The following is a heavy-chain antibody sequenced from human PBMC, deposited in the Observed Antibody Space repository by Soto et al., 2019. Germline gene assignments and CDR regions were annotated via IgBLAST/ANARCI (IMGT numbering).Heavy chain of an antibody. CDR1: GGSISSSSYY. V-gene: IGHV4-39*01. D-gene: IGHD3-10*01. Sequence: PSETLSLTCTVSGGSISSSSYYWGWIRQPPGKGLEWIGSIYYSGSTYYNPSLKSRVTISVDTSKNQFSLKLSSVTAADTAVYYCARHQSGVIPVPEVLQHRGQGTLVTVSS. CDR3: ARHQSGVIPVPEVLQH. J-gene: IGHJ1*01. CDR2: IYYSGST.